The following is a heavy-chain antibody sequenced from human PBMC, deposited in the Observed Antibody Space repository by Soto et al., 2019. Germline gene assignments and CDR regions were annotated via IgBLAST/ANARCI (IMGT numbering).Heavy chain of an antibody. D-gene: IGHD3-22*01. J-gene: IGHJ4*02. CDR1: GFTFSSYS. Sequence: EVQLVESGGGLVKPGGSLRLSCAASGFTFSSYSMNWLRQAPGKGLEWVSSITGSSSYIYYADSVKGRFTISRDNAKNSLYLQMNSLRAEDTAVYYCARDVYYYDSSAYWAYWGQGTLVTVSS. CDR2: ITGSSSYI. V-gene: IGHV3-21*02. CDR3: ARDVYYYDSSAYWAY.